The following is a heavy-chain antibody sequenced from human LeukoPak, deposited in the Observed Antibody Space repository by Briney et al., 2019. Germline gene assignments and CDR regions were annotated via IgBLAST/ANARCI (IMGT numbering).Heavy chain of an antibody. Sequence: GGSLRLSCAASGFTFDDYAMHWVRQAPGKGLEWVSLISGDGGSTYYADSVKGRFTISRDNSKNSLYLQMNSLRTEDTALYYCAKAPFIVGATTKWVGYYYGMDVWAKGPRSPSP. D-gene: IGHD1-26*01. CDR2: ISGDGGST. CDR1: GFTFDDYA. J-gene: IGHJ6*02. CDR3: AKAPFIVGATTKWVGYYYGMDV. V-gene: IGHV3-43*02.